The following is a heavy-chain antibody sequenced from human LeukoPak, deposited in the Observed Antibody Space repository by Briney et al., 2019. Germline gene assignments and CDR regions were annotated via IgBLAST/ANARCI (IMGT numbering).Heavy chain of an antibody. Sequence: ASVKVSCKASGYTFTSYATHWVRQAPGQRLEWMGWINAGNGNTKYSQKFQGRVTITRDTSASTAYMELSSLRSEDTAVYYCARDRAIVNWFDPWGQGTLVTVSS. V-gene: IGHV1-3*01. CDR1: GYTFTSYA. D-gene: IGHD2-21*01. J-gene: IGHJ5*02. CDR3: ARDRAIVNWFDP. CDR2: INAGNGNT.